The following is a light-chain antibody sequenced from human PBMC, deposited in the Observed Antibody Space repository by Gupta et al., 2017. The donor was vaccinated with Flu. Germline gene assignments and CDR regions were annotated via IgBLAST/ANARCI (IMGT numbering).Light chain of an antibody. V-gene: IGKV1-5*03. CDR3: QHYNNYPYS. CDR2: KAS. J-gene: IGKJ2*03. CDR1: QSISTW. Sequence: DIQMTQSPSTLSASVGDRVTITCRASQSISTWLAWYQQKPGKAPKLVIYKASNLESGVPSRFSGSGSGTEFTLTISSLQPDDFATYYCQHYNNYPYSFGQGTKLQI.